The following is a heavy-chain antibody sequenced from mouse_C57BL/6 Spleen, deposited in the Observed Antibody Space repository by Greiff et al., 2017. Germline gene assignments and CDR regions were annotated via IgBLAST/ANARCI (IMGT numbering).Heavy chain of an antibody. CDR1: GFTFSDYG. J-gene: IGHJ3*01. Sequence: EVQGVESGGGLVKPGGSLKLSCAASGFTFSDYGMHWVRQAPEKGLEWVAYISSGSSTIYYDDTVKGRFTISRDNAENTLCLRMTSLRAEDTAMCCYARSTFAYWGQGTLLTVSA. V-gene: IGHV5-17*01. CDR3: ARSTFAY. CDR2: ISSGSSTI.